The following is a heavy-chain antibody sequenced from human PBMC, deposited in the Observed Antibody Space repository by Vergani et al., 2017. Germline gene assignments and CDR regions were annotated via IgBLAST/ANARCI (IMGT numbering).Heavy chain of an antibody. V-gene: IGHV1-69-2*01. Sequence: EVQLVQSGAEVKKPGATMKISCKVSGYTFTDHYMHWVKQAPGKGREWMGLVDPEDGETIYAEKFKGRVTIAAETSTDQAHLELSILRSEDTAVYYCATPQTVTTGGMEVWGQGTTVIVSS. CDR3: ATPQTVTTGGMEV. D-gene: IGHD4-17*01. J-gene: IGHJ6*02. CDR2: VDPEDGET. CDR1: GYTFTDHY.